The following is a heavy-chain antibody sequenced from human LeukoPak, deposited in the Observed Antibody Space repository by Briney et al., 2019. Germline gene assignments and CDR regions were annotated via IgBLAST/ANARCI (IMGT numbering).Heavy chain of an antibody. CDR2: INPNSGGT. Sequence: ASVKVSCKASGYTFTGYYMHWVRQAPGQGLEWMGWINPNSGGTNYAQKFQGRVTMTRDTSISTAYMDLSRLTSDDTAVYYCARDLGGGTDYWGQGTLVTVSS. D-gene: IGHD1-1*01. V-gene: IGHV1-2*02. CDR1: GYTFTGYY. J-gene: IGHJ4*02. CDR3: ARDLGGGTDY.